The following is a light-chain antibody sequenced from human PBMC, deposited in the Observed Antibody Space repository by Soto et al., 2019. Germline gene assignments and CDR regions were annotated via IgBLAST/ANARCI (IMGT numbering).Light chain of an antibody. CDR2: SNI. Sequence: QSVLTQPPSASGTPGQRVTIACSGSSSNIGSNTVNWYQHLPGTAPKLLIYSNIQRPSGVPARFSGSKSGTSASLAISGLQYEDDADYYCSTWNDSLDVCVFGGGTKLTVL. CDR1: SSNIGSNT. V-gene: IGLV1-44*01. CDR3: STWNDSLDVCV. J-gene: IGLJ3*02.